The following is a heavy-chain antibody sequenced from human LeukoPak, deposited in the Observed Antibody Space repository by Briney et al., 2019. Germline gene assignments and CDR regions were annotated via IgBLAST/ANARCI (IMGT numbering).Heavy chain of an antibody. V-gene: IGHV4-59*08. CDR2: INYSGST. D-gene: IGHD3-22*01. Sequence: SETLSLTCSVSGGSISSYYWSWIRQPPGKGLEWIGYINYSGSTNYNPSLKSRVTISVDTSKNQFSLKLSSVTAADTAVYYCARHRYYSGSSGSGWYFDYWGQGTLVTVSS. J-gene: IGHJ4*02. CDR1: GGSISSYY. CDR3: ARHRYYSGSSGSGWYFDY.